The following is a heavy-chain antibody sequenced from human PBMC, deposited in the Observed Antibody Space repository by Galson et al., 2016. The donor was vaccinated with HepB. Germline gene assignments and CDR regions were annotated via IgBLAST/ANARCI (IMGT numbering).Heavy chain of an antibody. CDR2: ISTYSGNT. D-gene: IGHD5-12*01. J-gene: IGHJ6*02. CDR1: GYTFSSYG. V-gene: IGHV1-18*01. CDR3: ARGGGKWQGMDV. Sequence: ASGYTFSSYGITWVRQAPGQGLEWMGWISTYSGNTKYAQNLQGRVTVTTDTSTSTAYMELRSLRSDDTAVYYCARGGGKWQGMDVWGQGTTVAVSS.